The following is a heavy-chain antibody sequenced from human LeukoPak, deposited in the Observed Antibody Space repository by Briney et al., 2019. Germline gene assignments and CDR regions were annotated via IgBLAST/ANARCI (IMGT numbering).Heavy chain of an antibody. CDR3: AKAVAVALDY. D-gene: IGHD6-19*01. J-gene: IGHJ4*02. CDR1: GFTFSSYA. Sequence: GGSLRLSCAASGFTFSSYAMSWVRQAPGQGLEWVSAITYSGATTNYADSVKGRFTISRDNSKNTLFLQMNSLRAEDTAVYYCAKAVAVALDYWGQGTLVTVSS. V-gene: IGHV3-23*01. CDR2: ITYSGATT.